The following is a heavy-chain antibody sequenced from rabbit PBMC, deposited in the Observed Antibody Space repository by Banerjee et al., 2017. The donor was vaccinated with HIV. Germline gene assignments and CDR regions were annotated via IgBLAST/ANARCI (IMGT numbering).Heavy chain of an antibody. CDR2: IYTGSDST. V-gene: IGHV1S45*01. J-gene: IGHJ4*01. CDR3: ARDTGYGNADL. D-gene: IGHD6-1*01. Sequence: QEQLLESGGGLVQPEGSLTLTCKASEFSFSSSYWISWVRQAPGKGLEWVGTIYTGSDSTDYASWVNGRFTISKTSSTTVTLQMTSLTAADTATYFCARDTGYGNADLWGPGTLVTVS. CDR1: EFSFSSSYW.